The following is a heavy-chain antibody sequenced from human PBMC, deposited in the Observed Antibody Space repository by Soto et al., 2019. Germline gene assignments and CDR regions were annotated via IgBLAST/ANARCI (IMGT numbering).Heavy chain of an antibody. J-gene: IGHJ6*02. CDR1: GFTFSSYS. CDR2: ISSSSTI. Sequence: GGSLRLSCAASGFTFSSYSMNWVRQAPGKGLEWVSYISSSSTIYYADSVKGRFTISRDNAKNSLYLQMNSLRDEDTAVYYCARVGGYCTNGVCGPTYYYYYGMDVWGQGTTVTVSS. CDR3: ARVGGYCTNGVCGPTYYYYYGMDV. D-gene: IGHD2-8*01. V-gene: IGHV3-48*02.